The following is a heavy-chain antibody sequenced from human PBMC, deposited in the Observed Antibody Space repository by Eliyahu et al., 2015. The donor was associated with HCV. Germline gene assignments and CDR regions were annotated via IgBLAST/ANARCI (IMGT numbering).Heavy chain of an antibody. CDR3: ARSDSGNFLGFAI. V-gene: IGHV1-69*01. CDR2: IIPLFGPA. D-gene: IGHD3-10*01. Sequence: LEWMGGIIPLFGPANYPQKFRGRVTITADDSTGTAFLELTSLTSEDTAVYYCARSDSGNFLGFAIWGLGTLVXVSS. J-gene: IGHJ4*02.